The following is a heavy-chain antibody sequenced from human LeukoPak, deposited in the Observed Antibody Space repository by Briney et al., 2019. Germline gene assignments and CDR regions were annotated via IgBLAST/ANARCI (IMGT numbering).Heavy chain of an antibody. CDR2: IWYDGSNK. Sequence: GGSLRLSCAASGFTFSSYGMHWVRQAPGKGLEWVAVIWYDGSNKYYADSVKGRFTTSRDNSKNTLYLQMNSLRAEDTAVYYCARGYGRGSSPDYWGQGTLVTVSS. CDR1: GFTFSSYG. J-gene: IGHJ4*02. V-gene: IGHV3-33*01. CDR3: ARGYGRGSSPDY. D-gene: IGHD6-13*01.